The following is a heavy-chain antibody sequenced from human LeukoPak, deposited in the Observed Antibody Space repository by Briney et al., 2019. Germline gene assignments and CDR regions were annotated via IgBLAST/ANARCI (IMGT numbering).Heavy chain of an antibody. D-gene: IGHD2-15*01. CDR2: INAGNGNT. CDR3: ARGCSGGSCFGDPFNWFDP. J-gene: IGHJ5*02. V-gene: IGHV1-3*01. Sequence: ASVKVSCKASGYTFTSYAMHWVRQAPGQRLEWMGWINAGNGNTKYSQKFQGRVTITRDTSASTTYMGLSSLRSEDTAVYYCARGCSGGSCFGDPFNWFDPWGQGTLVTVSS. CDR1: GYTFTSYA.